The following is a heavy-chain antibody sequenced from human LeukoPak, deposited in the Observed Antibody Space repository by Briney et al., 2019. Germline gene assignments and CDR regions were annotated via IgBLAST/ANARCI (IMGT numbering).Heavy chain of an antibody. V-gene: IGHV3-30*19. CDR2: ISYDGSNK. Sequence: PGRSLRLSYVASGFIFSSYGMHWVRQAPGKGLEWVAVISYDGSNKYYADSVKGRFTISRDNSKNTLYLQMNSLRAEDTAVYYCARIYSNYEGFIGYFDYWGQGTLVTVSS. J-gene: IGHJ4*02. CDR3: ARIYSNYEGFIGYFDY. CDR1: GFIFSSYG. D-gene: IGHD4-11*01.